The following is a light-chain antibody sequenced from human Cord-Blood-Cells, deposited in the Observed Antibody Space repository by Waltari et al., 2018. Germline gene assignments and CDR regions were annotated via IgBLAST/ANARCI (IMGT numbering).Light chain of an antibody. Sequence: EIVLTQSPATLSLSPGERATLSCRASKSVSSYLAWYQQKPGQAPRLLIYDASNRATGIPARFRGSGSGTDFTLTISSLGPEDFAVYYCQQRSNWPLTFGGGTKVEIK. CDR1: KSVSSY. V-gene: IGKV3-11*01. J-gene: IGKJ4*01. CDR3: QQRSNWPLT. CDR2: DAS.